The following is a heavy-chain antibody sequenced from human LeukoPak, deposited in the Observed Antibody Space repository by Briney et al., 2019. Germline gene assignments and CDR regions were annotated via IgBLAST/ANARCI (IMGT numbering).Heavy chain of an antibody. J-gene: IGHJ4*02. Sequence: VASVKVSCKASGGTFSSYAISWVRQAPGQGLEWIGGIIPIFGTANYAQKFQGRVTITTDESTSTAYMELSSLRSEDTAAYYCARGNQWELPEFDYWGQGTLVTVSS. CDR3: ARGNQWELPEFDY. D-gene: IGHD1-26*01. V-gene: IGHV1-69*05. CDR1: GGTFSSYA. CDR2: IIPIFGTA.